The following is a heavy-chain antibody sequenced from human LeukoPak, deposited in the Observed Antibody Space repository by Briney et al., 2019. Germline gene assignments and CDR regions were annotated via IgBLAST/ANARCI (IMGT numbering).Heavy chain of an antibody. J-gene: IGHJ4*02. CDR1: GYSISSGYY. Sequence: PSETLSLTCTVSGYSISSGYYWGWIRQPPGKGLEWIGSIYHSGSTYYNPSLKSRVTISVDTSKNQFSLKLSSVTAADTAVYYCARHDSGYDYYDYWGQGTLVTVSS. D-gene: IGHD5-12*01. V-gene: IGHV4-38-2*02. CDR3: ARHDSGYDYYDY. CDR2: IYHSGST.